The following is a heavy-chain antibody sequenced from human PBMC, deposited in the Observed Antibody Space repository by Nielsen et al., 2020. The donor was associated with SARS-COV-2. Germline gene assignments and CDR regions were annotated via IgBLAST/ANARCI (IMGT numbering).Heavy chain of an antibody. Sequence: GSLKISCAASGFTFRNYEMNWVRQAPGKGLEWISYISTSGSTISYADSVKGRFTISRDNAQNSVYLQMNSLRADDTAIYYCARDPGVAVGEDGFDIWGQGTMVTVSS. CDR1: GFTFRNYE. CDR2: ISTSGSTI. D-gene: IGHD6-19*01. V-gene: IGHV3-48*03. J-gene: IGHJ3*02. CDR3: ARDPGVAVGEDGFDI.